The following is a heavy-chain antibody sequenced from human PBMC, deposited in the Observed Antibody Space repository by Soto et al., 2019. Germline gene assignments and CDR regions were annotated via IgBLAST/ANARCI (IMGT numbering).Heavy chain of an antibody. CDR1: GFTFSSYA. J-gene: IGHJ4*02. V-gene: IGHV3-23*01. CDR3: AKGGFFGVVIDAYFYY. D-gene: IGHD3-3*01. CDR2: ISGSGGST. Sequence: GGCLRLSCAASGFTFSSYAMSWVPRAPGKGLEWVSAISGSGGSTYYADSVKGRFTISRDNSKNTLYLQMNSLRGEDTAVYYCAKGGFFGVVIDAYFYYCRQRPPVRASS.